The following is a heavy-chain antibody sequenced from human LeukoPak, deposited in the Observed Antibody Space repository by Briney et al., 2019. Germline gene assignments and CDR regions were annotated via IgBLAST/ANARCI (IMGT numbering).Heavy chain of an antibody. CDR1: GGSISSHY. CDR3: ARVRAGVYYYDSSGRFDY. Sequence: SETLSLTCSVSGGSISSHYWSWIRQPPGKGLEWIGYIYYSGSTKYNPSLKSRVTISVDTSKNQFSLKLSSVTAADTAVYYCARVRAGVYYYDSSGRFDYWGQGTLVTVSS. V-gene: IGHV4-59*11. J-gene: IGHJ4*02. D-gene: IGHD3-22*01. CDR2: IYYSGST.